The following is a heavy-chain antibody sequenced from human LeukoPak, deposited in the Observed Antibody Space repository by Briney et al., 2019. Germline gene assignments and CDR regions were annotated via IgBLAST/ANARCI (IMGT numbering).Heavy chain of an antibody. V-gene: IGHV1-2*02. Sequence: GASVKVSCKASGYTFTGYYMHWVRQAPGQGLEWMGWINPNSGGTNYAQKFQGRVTMTRDTSISTAYMELSRLRSDDTAVYYCARTRTWIYSGYDSFWFDPWGQGTLVTVSS. CDR1: GYTFTGYY. CDR3: ARTRTWIYSGYDSFWFDP. J-gene: IGHJ5*02. CDR2: INPNSGGT. D-gene: IGHD5-12*01.